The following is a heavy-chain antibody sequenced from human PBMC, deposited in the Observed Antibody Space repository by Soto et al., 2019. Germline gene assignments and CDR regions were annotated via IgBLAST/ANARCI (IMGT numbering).Heavy chain of an antibody. CDR2: IHHTGST. D-gene: IGHD3-3*01. CDR1: GASMSTSY. V-gene: IGHV4-59*01. Sequence: SETLSLTSTVSGASMSTSYLSWIRQSSQRGLEWIGYIHHTGSTSSHPALRRRVTMSVDTSKNQISLKLTSVTAEDTAVYFCARANFCGGYYCYTSFDDWGPGTLVTVSS. J-gene: IGHJ4*02. CDR3: ARANFCGGYYCYTSFDD.